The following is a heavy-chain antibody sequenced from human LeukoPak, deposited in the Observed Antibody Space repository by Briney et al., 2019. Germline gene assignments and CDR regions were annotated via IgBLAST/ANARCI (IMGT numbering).Heavy chain of an antibody. Sequence: ASVKVSCKASGYTFTSYGISWVRQAPGQGLEWMGWISAYNGNTNYAQKLQGRVTMTTDTSTSTAYMELRSLRSDDTAVYYCAGDGYCSNASCYTNWFDPWGQGTLVTVSS. CDR1: GYTFTSYG. V-gene: IGHV1-18*01. J-gene: IGHJ5*02. D-gene: IGHD2-2*02. CDR3: AGDGYCSNASCYTNWFDP. CDR2: ISAYNGNT.